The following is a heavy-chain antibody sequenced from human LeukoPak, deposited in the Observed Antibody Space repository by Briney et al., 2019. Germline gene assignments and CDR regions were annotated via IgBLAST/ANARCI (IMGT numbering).Heavy chain of an antibody. CDR2: IYSSGST. V-gene: IGHV4-61*01. CDR3: ARDGDY. J-gene: IGHJ4*02. Sequence: SETLSLTCTVSGGSVNVGSYYWTWIRQPPGKGLEWIGYIYSSGSTNYNPSLKSRVTISLDTSKNQFSLRLSSVTAADTAVYYCARDGDYWGQGALVTVSS. CDR1: GGSVNVGSYY.